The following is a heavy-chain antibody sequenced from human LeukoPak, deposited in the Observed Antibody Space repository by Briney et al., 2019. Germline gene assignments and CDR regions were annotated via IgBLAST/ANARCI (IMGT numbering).Heavy chain of an antibody. D-gene: IGHD3-16*01. CDR1: GFSFDDYA. CDR3: AKDAYGGANFFYYMDV. V-gene: IGHV3-9*01. CDR2: ISWNSGNI. Sequence: GGSLRLSCAGSGFSFDDYAMHWVRQTPGKGLEWVSAISWNSGNIAYADFVGGRFTISRDNAKNSLSLQMNSLSDEDTAVYYCAKDAYGGANFFYYMDVWGKGTTVTVSS. J-gene: IGHJ6*03.